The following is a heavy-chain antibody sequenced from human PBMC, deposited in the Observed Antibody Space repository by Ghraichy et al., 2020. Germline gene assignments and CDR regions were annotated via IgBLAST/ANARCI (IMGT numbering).Heavy chain of an antibody. CDR3: ARTWHLDK. CDR1: GFPFSQVW. V-gene: IGHV3-7*01. J-gene: IGHJ4*02. CDR2: IEQDGNKK. Sequence: GGSLRLSCVASGFPFSQVWMNWVRQAPGKGPEWVAYIEQDGNKKYYVDSVKGRFTISRDNAKNSVYLQMNSLRAEDTAVYYCARTWHLDKWGQGTLVTVSS.